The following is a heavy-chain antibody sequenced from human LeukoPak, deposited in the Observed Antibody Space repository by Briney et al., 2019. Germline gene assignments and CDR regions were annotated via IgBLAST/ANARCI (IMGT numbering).Heavy chain of an antibody. V-gene: IGHV3-74*01. CDR3: ARGHVGDHDY. Sequence: PGGSLRLSCAASGFTFSSYWMHWVRQAPGKGLVWVSRTNTDRSSTSYADPVKGRFTIARDNAKNTLYLQMNSLRAEATGVYYCARGHVGDHDYWGQGTLVTVSS. CDR2: TNTDRSST. D-gene: IGHD3-10*01. J-gene: IGHJ4*02. CDR1: GFTFSSYW.